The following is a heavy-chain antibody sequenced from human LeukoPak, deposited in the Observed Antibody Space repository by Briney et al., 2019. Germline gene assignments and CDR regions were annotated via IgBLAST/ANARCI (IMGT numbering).Heavy chain of an antibody. J-gene: IGHJ6*03. Sequence: ASVKVSCKASGYTITGYYMHWVRQAPGQGLESMGWINPNSGGTNYAQKFQGRVTMTRDTSISTAYMELSRLRSDDTAVYYCARDRLVVVPAAIRGYYMDVWGKGTTVTVSS. CDR2: INPNSGGT. D-gene: IGHD2-2*02. CDR3: ARDRLVVVPAAIRGYYMDV. V-gene: IGHV1-2*02. CDR1: GYTITGYY.